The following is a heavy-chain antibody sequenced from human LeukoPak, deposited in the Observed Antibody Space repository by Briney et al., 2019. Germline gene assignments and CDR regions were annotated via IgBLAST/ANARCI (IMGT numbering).Heavy chain of an antibody. D-gene: IGHD3-22*01. CDR1: GYTFTSYG. CDR3: AREGGTDYYDSSGYYGY. CDR2: ISAYNGNT. Sequence: GASVTVSCKASGYTFTSYGISWVRQAPGQGLEWMGWISAYNGNTNYAQKLQGRVTMTTDTSTSTAYMELRSLRSDDTAVYYCAREGGTDYYDSSGYYGYWGQGTLVTVSS. V-gene: IGHV1-18*01. J-gene: IGHJ4*02.